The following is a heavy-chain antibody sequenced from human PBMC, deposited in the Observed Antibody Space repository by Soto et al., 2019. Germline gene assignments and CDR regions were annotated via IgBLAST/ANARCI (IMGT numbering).Heavy chain of an antibody. CDR1: GYSFTDYH. V-gene: IGHV1-2*04. J-gene: IGHJ6*02. Sequence: ASVKVSCKASGYSFTDYHIHWVRQAPGQGLEWLGRINPKSGGTSTAQKFQGWVTMTTDTSISTASMELTRLTSDDTAIYYCARGDSTDCSNGVCSFFYNHDMDVWGQGTPVTVYS. CDR3: ARGDSTDCSNGVCSFFYNHDMDV. D-gene: IGHD2-8*01. CDR2: INPKSGGT.